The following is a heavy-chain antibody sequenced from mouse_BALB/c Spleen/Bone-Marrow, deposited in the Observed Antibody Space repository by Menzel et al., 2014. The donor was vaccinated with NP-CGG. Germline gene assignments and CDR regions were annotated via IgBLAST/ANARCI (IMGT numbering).Heavy chain of an antibody. CDR3: ANYYYGSSLFAY. CDR2: IDPANGNT. Sequence: VQLKQSGAELVKPGASVKLSCTASGFNIKDTYMHWVKQRPEQGLEWIGRIDPANGNTKYDPKFQGKATITADTSSNTSYLQLSILTSEDTAAYYCANYYYGSSLFAYWGQGTLVTVSS. CDR1: GFNIKDTY. J-gene: IGHJ3*01. V-gene: IGHV14-3*02. D-gene: IGHD1-1*01.